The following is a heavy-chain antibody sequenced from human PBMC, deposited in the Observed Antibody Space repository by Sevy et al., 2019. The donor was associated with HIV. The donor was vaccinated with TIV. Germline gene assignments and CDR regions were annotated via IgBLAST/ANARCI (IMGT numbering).Heavy chain of an antibody. CDR3: ARGPLFSPEYCSGGTCPTIDY. V-gene: IGHV4-34*01. Sequence: SETLSLTCALSGVSFSDYYWAWIRQPPGKGLEWIGEVSQSGSANYNPSLRSRVIMSLDTSNNHFSLKLTSVTAADTAVYYCARGPLFSPEYCSGGTCPTIDYWSQGTLVTVSS. CDR2: VSQSGSA. J-gene: IGHJ4*02. CDR1: GVSFSDYY. D-gene: IGHD2-15*01.